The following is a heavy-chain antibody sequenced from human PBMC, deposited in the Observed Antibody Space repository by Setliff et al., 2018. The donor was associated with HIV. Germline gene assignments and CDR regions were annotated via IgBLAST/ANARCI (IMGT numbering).Heavy chain of an antibody. V-gene: IGHV4-39*07. CDR2: VYNSGIT. CDR3: ARGRSCSSSSCYLVYYYYYGMDV. J-gene: IGHJ6*02. D-gene: IGHD2-2*01. Sequence: PSETLSLTCTVSGGSVSSPGYYWGWIRQPPGKGLEWIGSVYNSGITFKNPSLKSRVTISVDRSGNQFSLRLTSVTATDTAVYYCARGRSCSSSSCYLVYYYYYGMDVWGHGSTVTVSS. CDR1: GGSVSSPGYY.